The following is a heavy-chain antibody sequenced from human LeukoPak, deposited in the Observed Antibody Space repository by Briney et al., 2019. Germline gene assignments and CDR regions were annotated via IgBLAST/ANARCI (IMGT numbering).Heavy chain of an antibody. V-gene: IGHV1-46*01. J-gene: IGHJ6*02. CDR2: INPSGGST. CDR1: GYTFTSSY. D-gene: IGHD3-16*01. CDR3: ARGPDVTSERRYYYYHYGMDV. Sequence: ASVKVSCKASGYTFTSSYMHWVRQAPGQGLEWMGIINPSGGSTSYAQKFQGRVTMTRDTSTSTVYMELSSLRSEDTAVYYCARGPDVTSERRYYYYHYGMDVWGQGTTVTVSS.